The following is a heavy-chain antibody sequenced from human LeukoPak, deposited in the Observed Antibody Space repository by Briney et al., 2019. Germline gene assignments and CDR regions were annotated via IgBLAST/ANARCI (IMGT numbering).Heavy chain of an antibody. CDR2: IYSSGDT. V-gene: IGHV3-53*01. CDR1: GFNVSSNY. Sequence: GGSLRLSCAASGFNVSSNYMSWVRQAPGKGLEWVSVIYSSGDTYYADSVKGRFTISRDNSKNMLYLQMNGLRAEDTAVYYCARVIYGSGTYYRGWFDPWGQGTLVTVSS. CDR3: ARVIYGSGTYYRGWFDP. D-gene: IGHD3-10*01. J-gene: IGHJ5*02.